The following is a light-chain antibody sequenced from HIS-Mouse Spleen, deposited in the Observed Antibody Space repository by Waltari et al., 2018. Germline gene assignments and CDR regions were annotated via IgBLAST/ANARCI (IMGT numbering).Light chain of an antibody. CDR1: SSDVGRYNY. J-gene: IGLJ2*01. V-gene: IGLV2-8*01. CDR3: SSYAGSNNVV. CDR2: EVS. Sequence: QSALTQPPSASGSPGQSVTTSCTGTSSDVGRYNYVPWYQQHPGKPPKLMIYEVSKRPSGVPDRFSGSKSGNTASLTVSGLQAEDEADYYCSSYAGSNNVVFGGGTKLTVL.